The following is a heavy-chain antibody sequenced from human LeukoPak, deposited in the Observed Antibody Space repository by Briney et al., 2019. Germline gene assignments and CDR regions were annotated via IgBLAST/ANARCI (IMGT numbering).Heavy chain of an antibody. Sequence: ASVKVSCKASSYTFTRYGISWVRQAPGQGLEWMGWISGSNGNTNYAQKFQGRVSMTADTSTSTAYMELRSLRSDATAVYYCARAGWWELPRYAFDIWGQGTMVTVSS. CDR1: SYTFTRYG. D-gene: IGHD1-26*01. CDR3: ARAGWWELPRYAFDI. J-gene: IGHJ3*02. CDR2: ISGSNGNT. V-gene: IGHV1-18*01.